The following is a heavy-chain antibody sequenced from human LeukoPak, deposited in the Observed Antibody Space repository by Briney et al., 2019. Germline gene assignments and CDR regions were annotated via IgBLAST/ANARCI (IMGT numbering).Heavy chain of an antibody. J-gene: IGHJ4*02. CDR1: GFTFSTYW. CDR2: INGDGSST. Sequence: GGSLRLSCAASGFTFSTYWMHWVRQAPGKGLMWVSRINGDGSSTSSADSVKGRFTISRDNAKNTLYLQMNSLRAEDTAVYYCATPRTDDTSGYYFDYWGQGALVTVSS. CDR3: ATPRTDDTSGYYFDY. D-gene: IGHD3-22*01. V-gene: IGHV3-74*01.